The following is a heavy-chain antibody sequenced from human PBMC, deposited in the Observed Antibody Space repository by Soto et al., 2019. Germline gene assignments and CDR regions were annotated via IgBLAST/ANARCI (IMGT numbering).Heavy chain of an antibody. CDR3: AREEVPPWFTRGYYGMDV. J-gene: IGHJ6*02. CDR1: GGSFSGYY. CDR2: INHSGST. V-gene: IGHV4-34*01. Sequence: QVQLQQWGAGLLRPSETLSLTCAVHGGSFSGYYWTWIRQPPGKGLEWIGDINHSGSTNYNSSLKSRVTISVDTSKNQLALKLRSVTAADTAVYYCAREEVPPWFTRGYYGMDVWGQGTTVTVSS. D-gene: IGHD2-2*01.